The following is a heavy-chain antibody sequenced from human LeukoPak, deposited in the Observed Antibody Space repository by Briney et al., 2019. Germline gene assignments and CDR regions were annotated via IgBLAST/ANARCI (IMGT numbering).Heavy chain of an antibody. CDR3: TTSLRFLEWLLNFDY. CDR2: IKSKTDGGTT. V-gene: IGHV3-15*01. D-gene: IGHD3-3*01. Sequence: GGSLRLSCAASGFTFSNAWMSWVRQAPGKGLEWVGRIKSKTDGGTTDYAAPVKGRFTISRDDSKNTLYLQMNSLKTEDTAVYYCTTSLRFLEWLLNFDYWGQGTLVTVSS. CDR1: GFTFSNAW. J-gene: IGHJ4*02.